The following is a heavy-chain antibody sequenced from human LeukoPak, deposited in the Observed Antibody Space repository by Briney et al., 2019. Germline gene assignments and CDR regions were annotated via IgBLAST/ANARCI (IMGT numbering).Heavy chain of an antibody. Sequence: SETLSLTCAVSGGSISSGGYSWSWIRQPPGKGLEWIGYIYHSGSTYYNLSLKSRVTISVDRSKNQFSLKLSSVTAADTAVYYCARSIYVWGSYRYNWFDPWGQGTLVTVSS. CDR3: ARSIYVWGSYRYNWFDP. CDR1: GGSISSGGYS. D-gene: IGHD3-16*02. CDR2: IYHSGST. J-gene: IGHJ5*02. V-gene: IGHV4-30-2*01.